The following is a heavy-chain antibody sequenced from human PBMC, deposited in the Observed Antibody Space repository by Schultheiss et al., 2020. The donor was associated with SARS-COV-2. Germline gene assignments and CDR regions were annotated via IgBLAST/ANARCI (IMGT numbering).Heavy chain of an antibody. V-gene: IGHV4-61*08. J-gene: IGHJ2*01. CDR1: GGSISSGGYY. D-gene: IGHD4-17*01. CDR2: IYYSGST. CDR3: ARVLRTTVTAYWYFDL. Sequence: SETLSLTCTVSGGSISSGGYYWSWIRQPPGKGLEWIGYIYYSGSTNYNPSLKSRVTISVDTSKNQFSLKLSSVTAADTAVYYCARVLRTTVTAYWYFDLWGRGTLVTVSS.